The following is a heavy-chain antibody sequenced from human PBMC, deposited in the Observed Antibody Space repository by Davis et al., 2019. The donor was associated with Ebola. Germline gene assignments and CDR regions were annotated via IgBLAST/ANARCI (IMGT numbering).Heavy chain of an antibody. D-gene: IGHD4-23*01. J-gene: IGHJ4*02. CDR2: IYYSGST. V-gene: IGHV4-31*03. CDR3: ARVVKGTVVAPFDY. Sequence: SETLSLTCTVSGGSISSSSYYWSWIRQHPGKGLEWIGYIYYSGSTYYNPSLKSRVTISVDTSKNQFSLKLSSVTAADTAVYYCARVVKGTVVAPFDYWGQGTLVTVSS. CDR1: GGSISSSSYY.